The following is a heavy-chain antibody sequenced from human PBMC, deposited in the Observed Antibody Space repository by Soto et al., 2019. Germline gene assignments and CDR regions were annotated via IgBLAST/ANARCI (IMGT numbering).Heavy chain of an antibody. Sequence: QVQLQESGPGLVKPSQTLSLTCTVSGGSISSGGYYWSWIRQHPGKGLEWIGYIYYSGSTYYNPSLKSRVTISVDTSKNEFSLKVTSVTAADTAVYYCVRVGAVATNGGYFDYWGQGALVTVSA. D-gene: IGHD6-19*01. V-gene: IGHV4-31*03. CDR2: IYYSGST. J-gene: IGHJ4*02. CDR3: VRVGAVATNGGYFDY. CDR1: GGSISSGGYY.